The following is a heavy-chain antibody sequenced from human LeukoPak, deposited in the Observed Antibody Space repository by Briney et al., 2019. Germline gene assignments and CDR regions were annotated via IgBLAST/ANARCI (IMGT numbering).Heavy chain of an antibody. J-gene: IGHJ3*02. CDR2: IYSGGST. Sequence: GGSLRLSCAASENTVSSNYMSWVRRAPGKGLEWVSLIYSGGSTYYADSVKGRFTISRDSSKSTLYLQMNSLRAEDTAVYYCARTSSSDAFHIWGQGTMVTVSS. CDR3: ARTSSSDAFHI. CDR1: ENTVSSNY. V-gene: IGHV3-53*01.